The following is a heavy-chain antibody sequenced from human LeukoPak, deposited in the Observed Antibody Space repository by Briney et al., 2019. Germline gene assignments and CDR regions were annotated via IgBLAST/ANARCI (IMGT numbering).Heavy chain of an antibody. J-gene: IGHJ4*02. V-gene: IGHV3-74*03. CDR1: GFIFSDYE. Sequence: GGSLRLSCAASGFIFSDYEMYWVRQAPGKGLVWVSRILADGTTTMYADSVKGRFTISRDNAKNTLYLQMHSLRAEDTAAYYCARGNYGFDYWGQGTLVIVSS. CDR2: ILADGTTT. D-gene: IGHD1-7*01. CDR3: ARGNYGFDY.